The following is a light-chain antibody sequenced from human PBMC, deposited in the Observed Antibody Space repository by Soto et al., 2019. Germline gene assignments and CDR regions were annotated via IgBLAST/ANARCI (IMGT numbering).Light chain of an antibody. V-gene: IGLV2-11*01. CDR1: SSDVGGYNC. J-gene: IGLJ1*01. Sequence: QSVLTQPRSVSGSPGQSNTIYCTGTSSDVGGYNCVSCHQQHPVKAPKLMIYAVSKRPSGVPYRFSGSKSGTSASLAISGLRSYDEADYFCATWDDSLNGFYVFGTGTKVTVL. CDR2: AVS. CDR3: ATWDDSLNGFYV.